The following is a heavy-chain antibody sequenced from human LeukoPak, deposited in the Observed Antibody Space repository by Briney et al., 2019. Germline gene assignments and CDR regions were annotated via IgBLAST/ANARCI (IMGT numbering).Heavy chain of an antibody. J-gene: IGHJ4*02. D-gene: IGHD6-13*01. CDR3: ARDSIAAGIFDY. CDR1: GFTLSSYG. V-gene: IGHV3-30*03. CDR2: ISYDGSNK. Sequence: PGGSLRLSCAASGFTLSSYGMHWVRQAPGKGLEWVAVISYDGSNKYYADSVKGRFTISRDNSKNTLYLQMNSLRAEDTAVYYCARDSIAAGIFDYWGQGTLVTVSS.